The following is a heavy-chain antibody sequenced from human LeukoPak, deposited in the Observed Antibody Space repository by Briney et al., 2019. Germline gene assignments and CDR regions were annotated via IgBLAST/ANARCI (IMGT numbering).Heavy chain of an antibody. CDR1: GFTFSSFA. J-gene: IGHJ4*02. D-gene: IGHD6-19*01. CDR2: ISDNSGNT. Sequence: GGSLRLSCAASGFTFSSFAMSWVRQAPGQGLEWVSAISDNSGNTYYADSVKGRFTISRDNSENTLYLRMNSLRAEDTALYYCGKGGTSSETQQQNYWARGPLVT. CDR3: GKGGTSSETQQQNY. V-gene: IGHV3-23*01.